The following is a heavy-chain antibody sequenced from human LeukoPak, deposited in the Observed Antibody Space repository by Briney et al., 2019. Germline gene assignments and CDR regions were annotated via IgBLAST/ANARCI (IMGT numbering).Heavy chain of an antibody. CDR2: ISAFNGDT. CDR3: ARARRGGDYDSYFDY. Sequence: ASVKVSCKASGYTFTSYGITWVRQAPGQGLEWMGWISAFNGDTSYAQNFQGRVTMTTDTPTSTAYMDLGSLRSDDTAVYYCARARRGGDYDSYFDYWGQGTLVTVSS. CDR1: GYTFTSYG. D-gene: IGHD4-17*01. V-gene: IGHV1-18*01. J-gene: IGHJ4*02.